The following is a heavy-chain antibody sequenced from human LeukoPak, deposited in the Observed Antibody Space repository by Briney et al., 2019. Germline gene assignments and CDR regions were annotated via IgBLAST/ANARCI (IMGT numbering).Heavy chain of an antibody. V-gene: IGHV4-59*01. CDR3: ARARVGTMVRGVPYSYMDV. J-gene: IGHJ6*03. CDR2: IYNSGST. D-gene: IGHD3-10*01. CDR1: GGSISSYY. Sequence: SETLSLTCTVSGGSISSYYWSWIRQPPGKGLEWIGYIYNSGSTNYNPSLKSRVTISVDTSKNQFSLKLNSVTAADAAVYYCARARVGTMVRGVPYSYMDVWGKGTTVTISS.